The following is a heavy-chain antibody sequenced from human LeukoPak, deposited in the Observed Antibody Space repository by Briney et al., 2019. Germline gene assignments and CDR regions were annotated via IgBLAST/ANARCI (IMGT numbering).Heavy chain of an antibody. Sequence: AGGSLRLSCAASGFTFSNYWMHWVRQAPGKGLVWVSWISTGVISTTYADSVKGRFTISRDNAKNTLYLQMNSLRAEDTAVYYCVRDATTRGWYHWFDPCGQGTLVTVSS. V-gene: IGHV3-74*01. CDR1: GFTFSNYW. J-gene: IGHJ5*02. CDR3: VRDATTRGWYHWFDP. D-gene: IGHD6-19*01. CDR2: ISTGVIST.